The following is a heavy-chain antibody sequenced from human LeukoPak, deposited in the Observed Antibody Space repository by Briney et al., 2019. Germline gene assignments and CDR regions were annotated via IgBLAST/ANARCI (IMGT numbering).Heavy chain of an antibody. CDR3: VRKKDGSNWFDP. CDR1: GYTFTTYR. J-gene: IGHJ5*02. Sequence: GESLKISCKGSGYTFTTYRIGWVRQMPGKGLEWMAIIYPSDSATIYSPSFQGQVTISADKSISTAYLQWSSLKASDTAMYYCVRKKDGSNWFDPWGQGTLVTVSS. CDR2: IYPSDSAT. V-gene: IGHV5-51*01.